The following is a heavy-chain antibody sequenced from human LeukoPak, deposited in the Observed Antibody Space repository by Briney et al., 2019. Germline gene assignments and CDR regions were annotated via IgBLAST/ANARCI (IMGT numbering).Heavy chain of an antibody. V-gene: IGHV4-34*01. CDR3: ARGRTRDGYNYRMGYYFDY. J-gene: IGHJ4*02. D-gene: IGHD5-12*01. Sequence: SETLSLTCAVYGGSFSGYYWSWIRQPPGKGLEWIGEINHSGSTNYNPSLKSRVTISVDTSKNQFSLKLCSVAAADTAVYYCARGRTRDGYNYRMGYYFDYWGQGTLVTVSS. CDR2: INHSGST. CDR1: GGSFSGYY.